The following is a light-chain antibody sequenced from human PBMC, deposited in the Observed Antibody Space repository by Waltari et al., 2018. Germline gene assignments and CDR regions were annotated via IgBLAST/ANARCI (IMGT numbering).Light chain of an antibody. J-gene: IGKJ4*01. CDR2: KAS. CDR3: QQYNSHSPLTPLT. CDR1: QSISSW. Sequence: DIQMTQSPSTLSASVGDRVIITCRASQSISSWLAWYQQKPGKAPKLLTYKASTLESGVPARFGGSGSGTEFTLTITSLQPDDFATYYCQQYNSHSPLTPLTFGGGTKVEIK. V-gene: IGKV1-5*03.